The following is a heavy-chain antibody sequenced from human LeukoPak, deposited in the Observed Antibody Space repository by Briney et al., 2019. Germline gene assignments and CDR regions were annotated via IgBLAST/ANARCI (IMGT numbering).Heavy chain of an antibody. CDR1: GGSFSGYY. CDR2: INHSGST. CDR3: ARLPTESAFDI. V-gene: IGHV4-34*01. J-gene: IGHJ3*02. Sequence: SGTLSLTCAVYGGSFSGYYWSWIRQPPGKGLEWVGEINHSGSTNYNPSLKSRVTISVDTSKNQFSLKLKSVTAADTAVYHCARLPTESAFDIWGQGTMVTVSS.